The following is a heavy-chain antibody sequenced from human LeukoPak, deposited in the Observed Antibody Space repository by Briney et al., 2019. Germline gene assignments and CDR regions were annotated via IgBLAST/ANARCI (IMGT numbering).Heavy chain of an antibody. J-gene: IGHJ5*02. CDR2: INPSSGST. Sequence: ASVKVSCKASGYTFTSYYMHWVRQAPGQGPEWMGIINPSSGSTTYAQKFQGRVTMTRDTSTSTVYMELSSLKSEDTAVYYCARVKGMVRGANWFDPWGQGTRATVSS. CDR3: ARVKGMVRGANWFDP. CDR1: GYTFTSYY. V-gene: IGHV1-46*01. D-gene: IGHD3-10*01.